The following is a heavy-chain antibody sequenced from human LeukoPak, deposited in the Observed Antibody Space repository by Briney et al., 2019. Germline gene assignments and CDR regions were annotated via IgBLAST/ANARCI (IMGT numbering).Heavy chain of an antibody. J-gene: IGHJ4*02. D-gene: IGHD6-19*01. CDR2: IRYDGSNK. Sequence: PGGSLRLSCAASGLTFSTYGMHWVRQAPGKGLEWVAFIRYDGSNKYYADSVKGRFTISRDNSKNTLYLQMNSLRAEDTAVYYCARDQWPHGSFDYWGQGTLVTVSS. V-gene: IGHV3-30*02. CDR3: ARDQWPHGSFDY. CDR1: GLTFSTYG.